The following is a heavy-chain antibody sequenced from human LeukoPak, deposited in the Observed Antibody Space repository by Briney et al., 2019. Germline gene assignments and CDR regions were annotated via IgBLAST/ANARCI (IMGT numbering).Heavy chain of an antibody. CDR3: ARDPVGWDYGGKPWWFDP. V-gene: IGHV4-39*07. J-gene: IGHJ5*02. Sequence: PSETLSLTCTVSGGSISSSSYYWGWIRQPPGKGLEWIGSIYYSGSTYYNPSLKSRVTISVDTSKNQFSLKLSSVTAADAAVYYCARDPVGWDYGGKPWWFDPWGQGTLVTVSS. CDR2: IYYSGST. CDR1: GGSISSSSYY. D-gene: IGHD4-23*01.